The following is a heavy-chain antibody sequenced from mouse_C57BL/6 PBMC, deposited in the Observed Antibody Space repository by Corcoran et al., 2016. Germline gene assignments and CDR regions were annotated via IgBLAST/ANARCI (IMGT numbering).Heavy chain of an antibody. CDR1: GYTFTDYE. Sequence: QVQLQQSGEERVRPGASVTLSCKASGYTFTDYEMHWVKQTPVHGLEWIGAIDPETGGTAYNQKFKGKAILTADKSSSTAYMELRSLTSEDSAVYYFSFYYGNYNFDYWGQGTTLTVSS. CDR2: IDPETGGT. CDR3: SFYYGNYNFDY. V-gene: IGHV1-15*01. D-gene: IGHD2-1*01. J-gene: IGHJ2*01.